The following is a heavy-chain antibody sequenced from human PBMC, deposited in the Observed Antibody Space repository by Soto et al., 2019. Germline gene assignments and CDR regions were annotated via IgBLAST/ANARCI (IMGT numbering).Heavy chain of an antibody. J-gene: IGHJ4*02. CDR3: ARDRVGGGWLVVESD. V-gene: IGHV4-61*08. CDR2: ISYGGST. CDR1: GGSVSSGDYY. D-gene: IGHD6-19*01. Sequence: QVQLQESGPGLVKPSETLSLTCSVSGGSVSSGDYYWSWVRQPPGKGLEGIGYISYGGSTKSSPPRERRVSISVEKSRNQFALKLSSVTAAETAVYYCARDRVGGGWLVVESDWGQGTLVTVSA.